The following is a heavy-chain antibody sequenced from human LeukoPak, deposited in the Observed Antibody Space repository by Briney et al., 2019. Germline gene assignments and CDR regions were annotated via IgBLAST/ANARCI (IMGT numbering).Heavy chain of an antibody. Sequence: GGSLRLSCAASGFTFSSYEMNWVRQAPGKGLEWVSSISSSSSYIYYADSVKGRFTISRDDAKNSLYLQMNSLRVEDTAVYYCARDVLGTLPFDYWGQGTLVTVSS. CDR3: ARDVLGTLPFDY. D-gene: IGHD3-3*02. V-gene: IGHV3-21*01. CDR1: GFTFSSYE. CDR2: ISSSSSYI. J-gene: IGHJ4*02.